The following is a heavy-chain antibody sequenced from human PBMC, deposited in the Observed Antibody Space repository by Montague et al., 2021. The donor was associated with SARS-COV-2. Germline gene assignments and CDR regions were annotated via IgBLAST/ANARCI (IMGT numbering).Heavy chain of an antibody. CDR3: ASPGESCSGGSCYYVY. V-gene: IGHV4-59*01. CDR2: IYYSGSS. Sequence: SETLSLTCTVSGGSISSYYWSWIRQPPGKGLEWIGYIYYSGSSNYNPPLKSRGTISIDTSKNQFSLNLNSVTAADGAVYYCASPGESCSGGSCYYVYWGQGTLVTVSS. J-gene: IGHJ4*02. D-gene: IGHD2-15*01. CDR1: GGSISSYY.